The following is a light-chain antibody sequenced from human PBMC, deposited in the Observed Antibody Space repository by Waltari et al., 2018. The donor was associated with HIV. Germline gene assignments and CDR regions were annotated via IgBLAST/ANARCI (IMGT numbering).Light chain of an antibody. Sequence: QSVLTQQPSASGTPGQRVTISCSGSSSNIGSYTVNWYQQLPGTAPKLLIYAGNQRPSGVPDRFSGSKSGTSASLAISGLQSEDEADYYCAAWDDGLNGVVFGGGTKVTVL. V-gene: IGLV1-44*01. CDR1: SSNIGSYT. CDR3: AAWDDGLNGVV. CDR2: AGN. J-gene: IGLJ2*01.